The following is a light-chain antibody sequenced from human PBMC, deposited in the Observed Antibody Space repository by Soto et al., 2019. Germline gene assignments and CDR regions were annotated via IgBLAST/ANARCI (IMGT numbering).Light chain of an antibody. J-gene: IGKJ3*01. V-gene: IGKV1-39*01. Sequence: DIPMTQSPSSLSASVGDRVTITCRASQSISSYLNWYQQKPGKAPQLLIYAASSLQSGVPSRFSGSGSGTDFTLTISSLQPEDFATYYYQQSYSTLFTFGPGTKVDIK. CDR2: AAS. CDR1: QSISSY. CDR3: QQSYSTLFT.